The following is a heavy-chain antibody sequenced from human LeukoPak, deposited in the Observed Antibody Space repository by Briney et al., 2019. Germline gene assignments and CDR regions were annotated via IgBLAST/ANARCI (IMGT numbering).Heavy chain of an antibody. V-gene: IGHV3-48*04. CDR3: ARDSYAMPGAFDY. D-gene: IGHD2-2*01. Sequence: GGSLRLSCAASGFTFSSYSMNWVRQAPGKGLEWVSYISSSSSTIYYADSVKGRFTISRDNAKNSLYLQMNSLRAEDTAVYYCARDSYAMPGAFDYWGQGTLVTVSS. J-gene: IGHJ4*02. CDR2: ISSSSSTI. CDR1: GFTFSSYS.